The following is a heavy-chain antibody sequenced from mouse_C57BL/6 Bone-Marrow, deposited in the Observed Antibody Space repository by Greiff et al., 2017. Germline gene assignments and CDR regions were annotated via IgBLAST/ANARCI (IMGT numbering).Heavy chain of an antibody. J-gene: IGHJ2*01. CDR2: IFPGSGST. Sequence: QVQLQQSGPELVRPGASVKISCKAPGYTFTSYWMQWVRQRPGQGLEWIGEIFPGSGSTYYNEKFKGKATLTVDTSSSTAYMQLSRLTSEDSAVYFCARDYGPDYWGQGTTLTVSS. CDR3: ARDYGPDY. D-gene: IGHD1-1*01. V-gene: IGHV1-56*01. CDR1: GYTFTSYW.